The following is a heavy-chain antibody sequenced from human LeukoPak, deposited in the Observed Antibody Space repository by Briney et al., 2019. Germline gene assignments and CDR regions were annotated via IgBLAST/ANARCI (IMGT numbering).Heavy chain of an antibody. V-gene: IGHV3-53*01. CDR1: GFTVSSNY. D-gene: IGHD6-19*01. Sequence: GGSLRLSCAASGFTVSSNYMSWVRQAPGKGLEWVSVIYSGGSTYYADSVKGRFTISRDNSKNTLYLQMNSLRAEDTAVYYCARGTVGSSGWYEGYYYYGMDVWGQGTTVTVSS. CDR3: ARGTVGSSGWYEGYYYYGMDV. J-gene: IGHJ6*02. CDR2: IYSGGST.